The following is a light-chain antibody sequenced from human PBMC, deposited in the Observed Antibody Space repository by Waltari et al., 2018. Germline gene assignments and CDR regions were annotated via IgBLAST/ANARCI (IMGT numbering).Light chain of an antibody. Sequence: DIVMTQSPDSLAVSLGERATINCKSSQSVFYSSNNKNYLGWYQQKTGKPPKLLIYWASTREPGVPDRFSGSGSVTNFTLTITSLQAEDVALYYCQQYYSPPLTFGQGTKVEIK. J-gene: IGKJ1*01. CDR1: QSVFYSSNNKNY. CDR2: WAS. CDR3: QQYYSPPLT. V-gene: IGKV4-1*01.